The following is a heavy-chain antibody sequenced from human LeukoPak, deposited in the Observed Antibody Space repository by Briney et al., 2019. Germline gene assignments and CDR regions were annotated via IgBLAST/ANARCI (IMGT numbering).Heavy chain of an antibody. D-gene: IGHD3-22*01. V-gene: IGHV1-2*02. J-gene: IGHJ4*02. CDR1: GYTFTGYY. CDR3: ARDNSDSSCYYYSFDY. Sequence: ASVKVSCKASGYTFTGYYMHWVRQAPGQGLEWMGWINPNSGGTNYAQKFQGRVTMTRDTSISTAYMELSRLRSDDTAVYYCARDNSDSSCYYYSFDYWGQGTLVTVSS. CDR2: INPNSGGT.